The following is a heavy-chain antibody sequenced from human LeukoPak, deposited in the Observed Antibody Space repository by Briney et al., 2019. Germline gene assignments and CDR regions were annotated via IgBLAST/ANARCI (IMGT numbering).Heavy chain of an antibody. CDR2: IYTSGST. CDR3: ARASYDSSGSNAFDI. Sequence: SETLSLTCTVSGGSISSYYWSWIQQPAVKGLEWIGRIYTSGSTNYNPSLKSRVTISVDKSKNQFSLKMSSVTAADTAVYYCARASYDSSGSNAFDIWGQGTMVTVSS. CDR1: GGSISSYY. J-gene: IGHJ3*02. V-gene: IGHV4-4*07. D-gene: IGHD3-22*01.